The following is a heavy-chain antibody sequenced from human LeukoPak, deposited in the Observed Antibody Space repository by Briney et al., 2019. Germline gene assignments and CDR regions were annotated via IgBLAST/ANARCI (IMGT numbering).Heavy chain of an antibody. CDR1: GYTFTSYD. CDR3: ARLAAGTANVVDY. J-gene: IGHJ4*02. CDR2: MNPNSGNT. D-gene: IGHD6-19*01. Sequence: APVKVSCKASGYTFTSYDINWVRQATGQGLEWMGWMNPNSGNTGYAQKFQGRVTMTRNTSISTAYMELSSLRSEDTAVYYCARLAAGTANVVDYWGQGTLVTVSS. V-gene: IGHV1-8*01.